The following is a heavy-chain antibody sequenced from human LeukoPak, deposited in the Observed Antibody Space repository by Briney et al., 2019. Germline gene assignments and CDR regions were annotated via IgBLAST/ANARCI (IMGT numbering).Heavy chain of an antibody. Sequence: SETLSLTCTVSGGSISSYYWSWIRQPPGKGLEWIGYIYYSGSTNYNPSLKSRVTISVDTSKNQFSLKLSSVTAADTAVYYCARARLLWFGESSGAFDIWGQGTMVTVSS. V-gene: IGHV4-59*01. CDR2: IYYSGST. CDR3: ARARLLWFGESSGAFDI. J-gene: IGHJ3*02. D-gene: IGHD3-10*01. CDR1: GGSISSYY.